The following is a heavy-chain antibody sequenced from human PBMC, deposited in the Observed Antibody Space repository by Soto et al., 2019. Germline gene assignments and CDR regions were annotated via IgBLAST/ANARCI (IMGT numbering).Heavy chain of an antibody. J-gene: IGHJ6*02. Sequence: CKASGYTFTSYYMHWVRQAPGQGLEWMGIINPSGGSTSYAQKFQGRVTMTRDTSTSTVYMELSSLRSEDTAVYYCARELTNYDIFTCPNHHSYYAMDFSCQGITVT. D-gene: IGHD3-9*01. CDR2: INPSGGST. CDR1: GYTFTSYY. CDR3: ARELTNYDIFTCPNHHSYYAMDF. V-gene: IGHV1-46*01.